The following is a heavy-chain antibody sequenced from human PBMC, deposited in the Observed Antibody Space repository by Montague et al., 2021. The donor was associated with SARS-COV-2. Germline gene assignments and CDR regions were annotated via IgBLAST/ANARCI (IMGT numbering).Heavy chain of an antibody. J-gene: IGHJ4*02. CDR1: GDSLTYFY. D-gene: IGHD2-2*01. CDR2: IFYRGTT. CDR3: VRGATRTFDY. Sequence: SETLSLTFAVSGDSLTYFYWSWIRQSPGKGLEWIGNIFYRGTTNYNPSLKSRVTISVDTSENQFSLNLTSVTAADTAVYYCVRGATRTFDYWGQGTLVTVSS. V-gene: IGHV4-59*01.